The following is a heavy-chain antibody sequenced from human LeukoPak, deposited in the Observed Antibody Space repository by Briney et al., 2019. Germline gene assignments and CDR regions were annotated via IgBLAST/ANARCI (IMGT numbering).Heavy chain of an antibody. J-gene: IGHJ3*02. D-gene: IGHD3-10*01. CDR3: ARDRVTTMVQFDI. CDR1: GYTFTSYG. Sequence: GASVKVSCKASGYTFTSYGISWVRQAPGQGLEWMGWISAYNSNTNYAQKLQGRVTMTTNTSTSTAYMELRSLRSDDTAVYYCARDRVTTMVQFDIWGQGTMVTVSS. CDR2: ISAYNSNT. V-gene: IGHV1-18*01.